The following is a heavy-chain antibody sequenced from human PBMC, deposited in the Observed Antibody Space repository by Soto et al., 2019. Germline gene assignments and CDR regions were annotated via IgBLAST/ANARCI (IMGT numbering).Heavy chain of an antibody. CDR2: IYYSGST. CDR3: APYCSGGSCLNWFDP. V-gene: IGHV4-39*01. CDR1: GGSISSSSYY. Sequence: SETLSLTCTVSGGSISSSSYYWGWIRQPPGKGLEWIGSIYYSGSTYYNTSLKSRITISVDTSKNQFSLKLSSVTAADTSVYYCAPYCSGGSCLNWFDPWGQGTLVTVS. J-gene: IGHJ5*02. D-gene: IGHD2-15*01.